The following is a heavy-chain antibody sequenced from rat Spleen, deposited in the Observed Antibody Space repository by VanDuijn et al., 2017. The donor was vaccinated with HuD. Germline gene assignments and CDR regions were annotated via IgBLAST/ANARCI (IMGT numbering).Heavy chain of an antibody. CDR3: ARRAATGYVMDA. J-gene: IGHJ4*01. D-gene: IGHD1-11*01. V-gene: IGHV5-7*01. CDR2: ISYDGSST. CDR1: GFTFNDYY. Sequence: EVQLVESGGGLVQPGRSLKLSCAASGFTFNDYYMAWVRQAPTKGLEWVATISYDGSSTYYRDSVKGRFTISRDNAKSTLYLQMDSLRSEDTATYYCARRAATGYVMDAWGQGASVTVSS.